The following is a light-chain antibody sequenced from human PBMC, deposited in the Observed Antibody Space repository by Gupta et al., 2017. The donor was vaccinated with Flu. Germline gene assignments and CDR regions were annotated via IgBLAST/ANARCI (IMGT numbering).Light chain of an antibody. J-gene: IGLJ3*02. V-gene: IGLV2-14*03. Sequence: QSALTQPASVSGSPGQSIAISCTGSSSDVGAYNYVSWYQQHPGKAPKLIIYDVTNRPSGVSIRFSGSKSGNTASLTISGLKAEDEADYYCSSYGAVGLFGGGTKVTVL. CDR2: DVT. CDR3: SSYGAVGL. CDR1: SSDVGAYNY.